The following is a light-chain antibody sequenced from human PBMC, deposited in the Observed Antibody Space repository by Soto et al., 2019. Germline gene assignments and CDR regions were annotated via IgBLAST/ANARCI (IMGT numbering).Light chain of an antibody. Sequence: IQVTQSPSSLSASVGDRVTITCRASQTISSWLAWYQQKPGKAPKLLIYDASSLESGVPSRFSGRGSGTEFTLTISSLQPDDFATYFCQQYNSYWTFGQGTKV. CDR3: QQYNSYWT. CDR1: QTISSW. V-gene: IGKV1-5*01. CDR2: DAS. J-gene: IGKJ1*01.